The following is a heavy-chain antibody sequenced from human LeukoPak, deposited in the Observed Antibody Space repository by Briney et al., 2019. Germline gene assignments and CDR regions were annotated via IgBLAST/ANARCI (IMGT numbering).Heavy chain of an antibody. CDR2: ISWNSGSI. V-gene: IGHV3-9*01. D-gene: IGHD3-10*01. J-gene: IGHJ4*02. CDR1: GFTFDDYA. CDR3: ARDEDYYGSLHQDFDY. Sequence: GRSLRLSCAASGFTFDDYAMHWVRQAPGKGLEWVSGISWNSGSIGYADSVKGRFTISRDNAKNSLYLQMNSLRAEDTALYYCARDEDYYGSLHQDFDYWGQGTLVTVSS.